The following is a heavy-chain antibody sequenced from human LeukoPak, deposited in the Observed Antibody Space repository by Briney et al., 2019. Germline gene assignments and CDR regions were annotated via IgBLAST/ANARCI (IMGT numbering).Heavy chain of an antibody. CDR2: ISGSGGST. J-gene: IGHJ4*02. V-gene: IGHV3-23*01. Sequence: PGGSLRLSCAASGFTFSSYAMSWVRQAPGKGLEWVSAISGSGGSTYYADSVKGRFTISRDNAKNSLYLQMNSLRAEDTAVYYCARDLDIVVVPAAIRLDFDYWGQGTLVTVSS. CDR1: GFTFSSYA. CDR3: ARDLDIVVVPAAIRLDFDY. D-gene: IGHD2-2*03.